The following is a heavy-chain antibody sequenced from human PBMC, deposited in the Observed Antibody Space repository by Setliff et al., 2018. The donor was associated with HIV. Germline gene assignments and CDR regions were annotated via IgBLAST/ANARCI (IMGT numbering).Heavy chain of an antibody. J-gene: IGHJ4*02. V-gene: IGHV4-39*07. Sequence: PSETLSLTCTVSGGSISSSSYYWGWIRQPPGKGLEWIGSIYHSGSTYYNPSLKSRVTISVDTSKNQFSLKLSSVTAADTAVYYCARVSYYYGSGSSLDYWGQGTLVTVSS. D-gene: IGHD3-10*01. CDR2: IYHSGST. CDR3: ARVSYYYGSGSSLDY. CDR1: GGSISSSSYY.